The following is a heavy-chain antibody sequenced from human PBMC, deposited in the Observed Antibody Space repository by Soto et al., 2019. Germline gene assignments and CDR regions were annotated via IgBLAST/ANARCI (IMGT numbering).Heavy chain of an antibody. CDR1: GFTFDDYA. J-gene: IGHJ4*02. CDR2: ISWNSGSI. V-gene: IGHV3-9*01. CDR3: AKEGVPATAFGQRYFDY. Sequence: EVQLVESGGGLVQPGRSLRLSCAASGFTFDDYAMHWVRQAPGKGLEWVSGISWNSGSIGYADSVKGRFTISRDNAKNSLYLQMNSLRAEDTALYYCAKEGVPATAFGQRYFDYWGQGTLVTVSS. D-gene: IGHD2-2*01.